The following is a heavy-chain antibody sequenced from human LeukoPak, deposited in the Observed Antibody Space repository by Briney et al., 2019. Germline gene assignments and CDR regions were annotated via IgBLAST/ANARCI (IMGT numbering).Heavy chain of an antibody. CDR3: AKQVGATINYYYYYMDV. CDR1: GFTFSSYS. V-gene: IGHV3-21*01. J-gene: IGHJ6*03. D-gene: IGHD1-26*01. CDR2: ISSSSSYI. Sequence: GGSLRLSCAASGFTFSSYSMNWVRQAPGKGLEWVSSISSSSSYIYYADSVKGRFTISRDNAKNSLYLQMNSLRAEDTAVYYCAKQVGATINYYYYYMDVWGKGTTVTISS.